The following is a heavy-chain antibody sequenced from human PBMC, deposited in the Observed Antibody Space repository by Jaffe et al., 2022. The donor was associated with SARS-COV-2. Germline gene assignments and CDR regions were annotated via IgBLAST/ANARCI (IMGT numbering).Heavy chain of an antibody. V-gene: IGHV4-4*07. Sequence: QVQLQESGPGLVKPSETLSLTCTVSGGSISSYYWSWIRQPAGKGLEWIGRIYTSGSTNYNPSLKSRVTMSVDTSKNQFSLKLSSVTAADTAVYYCAGSGWYGGGYYYYGMDVWGQGTTVTVSS. CDR2: IYTSGST. D-gene: IGHD6-19*01. J-gene: IGHJ6*02. CDR1: GGSISSYY. CDR3: AGSGWYGGGYYYYGMDV.